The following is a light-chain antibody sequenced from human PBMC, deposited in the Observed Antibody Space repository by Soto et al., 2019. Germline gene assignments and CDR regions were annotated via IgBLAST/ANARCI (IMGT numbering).Light chain of an antibody. Sequence: DIVLTQTPLSSPVTLGQPASISCRSSQSLVYSDGNTYLSWLQQRPGQPPRLLIYQISNRFSGVPDRFSGRGAGTDFTLKISRVEAEDVGVYSCVQFSHFPRTFGQGTKVEIK. J-gene: IGKJ1*01. V-gene: IGKV2-24*01. CDR3: VQFSHFPRT. CDR1: QSLVYSDGNTY. CDR2: QIS.